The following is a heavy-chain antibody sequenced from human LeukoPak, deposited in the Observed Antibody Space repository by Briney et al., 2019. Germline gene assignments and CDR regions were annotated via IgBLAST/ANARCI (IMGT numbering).Heavy chain of an antibody. J-gene: IGHJ5*02. Sequence: SETLSLTCTVSGGSISSSSYYWGWIRQPPGKGLEWIGSFYYSGSTYYNPSLKSRVTISVDTSKNQFSLKLSSVTAADTAVYYCASPRGYNWNYGWFDPWGQGTLVTVSS. CDR2: FYYSGST. D-gene: IGHD1-7*01. CDR1: GGSISSSSYY. V-gene: IGHV4-39*07. CDR3: ASPRGYNWNYGWFDP.